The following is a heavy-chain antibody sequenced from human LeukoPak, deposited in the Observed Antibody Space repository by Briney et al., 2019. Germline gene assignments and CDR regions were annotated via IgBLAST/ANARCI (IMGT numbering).Heavy chain of an antibody. CDR2: LSNGAKTN. J-gene: IGHJ3*02. CDR1: GFTFSAYG. D-gene: IGHD2-21*02. CDR3: AKDLGGYYAFDI. V-gene: IGHV3-30*18. Sequence: PGRSLRLSCAASGFTFSAYGMPWVRQAPGKGLEWVAALSNGAKTNAYADAVKARFTISRDNSRNTLFVQMNSVRPEDTAVFYCAKDLGGYYAFDIWGQGTMVTVSS.